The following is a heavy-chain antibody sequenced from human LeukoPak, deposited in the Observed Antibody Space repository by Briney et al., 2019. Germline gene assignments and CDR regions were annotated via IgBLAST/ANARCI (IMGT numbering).Heavy chain of an antibody. V-gene: IGHV3-33*08. CDR2: IWYDGSNK. CDR1: EFSFSSYL. Sequence: PGGSLRLSCAASEFSFSSYLMHWVRQAPGKGLEWVTVIWYDGSNKYYADSVKGRFTISRDNSKNTLYLQMNSLRAEDTAVYYCARAPVVAAAGKSWWFDPWGQGTLVTVSS. CDR3: ARAPVVAAAGKSWWFDP. D-gene: IGHD6-13*01. J-gene: IGHJ5*02.